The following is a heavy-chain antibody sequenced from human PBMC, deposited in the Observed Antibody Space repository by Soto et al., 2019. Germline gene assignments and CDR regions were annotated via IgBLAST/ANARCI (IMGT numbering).Heavy chain of an antibody. D-gene: IGHD3-9*01. CDR1: AGSFSGYY. CDR3: AKGPTRDYDILTGPTSYYYGMDV. J-gene: IGHJ6*02. CDR2: TNHSGST. V-gene: IGHV4-34*01. Sequence: SETLSLTCAPDAGSFSGYYWSWIRQPPGKGLEWIGETNHSGSTTYNPSLKSRVTISVDTSKNQFSRKLSSVTAADSDVYYCAKGPTRDYDILTGPTSYYYGMDVWGQGTTVTVSS.